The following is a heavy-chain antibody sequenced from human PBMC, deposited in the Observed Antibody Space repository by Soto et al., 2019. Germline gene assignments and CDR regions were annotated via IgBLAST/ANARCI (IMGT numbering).Heavy chain of an antibody. V-gene: IGHV3-23*01. Sequence: EVQLLESGGGLVQPGGSLRLSCAASGFSFSTCAVSWVRQAPGKVLEWVSSISASGDTTHYAESVRGRFTISRDNSRNTLHLQMSSLTAEDTAIYSCAAQAMGDVVPFDFWGRGTLVTVS. J-gene: IGHJ4*02. CDR1: GFSFSTCA. CDR3: AAQAMGDVVPFDF. D-gene: IGHD5-18*01. CDR2: ISASGDTT.